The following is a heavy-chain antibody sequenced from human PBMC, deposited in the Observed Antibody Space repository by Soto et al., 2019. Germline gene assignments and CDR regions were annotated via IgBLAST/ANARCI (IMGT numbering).Heavy chain of an antibody. CDR3: ARLQIAAAGTTY. Sequence: QLQLQESGPGLVKPSETLSLTCTVSGGSISSSSYYWGWIRQPPGKGLEWIGSIYYSGSTYYNPSLKSRVTISVDTSKNQFSLKLSSVTAADTAVYYFARLQIAAAGTTYWGQGTLVTVSS. D-gene: IGHD6-13*01. V-gene: IGHV4-39*01. CDR2: IYYSGST. J-gene: IGHJ4*02. CDR1: GGSISSSSYY.